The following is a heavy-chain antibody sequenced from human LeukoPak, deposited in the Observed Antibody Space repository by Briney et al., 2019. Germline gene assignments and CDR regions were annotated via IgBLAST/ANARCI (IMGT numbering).Heavy chain of an antibody. J-gene: IGHJ4*02. CDR1: GLTFSDHY. V-gene: IGHV3-72*01. CDR2: TRNKANSYTT. CDR3: AREFYDSSGYTLDY. D-gene: IGHD3-22*01. Sequence: QPGGSLRLSCAASGLTFSDHYMDWVRQALGKGLEWVGRTRNKANSYTTEYAASVKGRFTISRDDSKNSLYLQMNSLKTEDTAVYYCAREFYDSSGYTLDYWGQGTLVTVSS.